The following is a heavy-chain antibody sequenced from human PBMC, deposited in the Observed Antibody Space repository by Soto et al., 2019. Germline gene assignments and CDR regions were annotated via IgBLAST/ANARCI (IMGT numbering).Heavy chain of an antibody. Sequence: GGSLRLSCAASGFTFSNAWMNWVRQAPGKGLEWVGRIKSKTDGGTTDYAAPVKGRFTISRDDSKNTLYLQMNSLKTEDIAVYYCTTDFPGRFVGAIRGYFDYWGQGTLVTVSS. D-gene: IGHD1-26*01. CDR2: IKSKTDGGTT. V-gene: IGHV3-15*07. CDR3: TTDFPGRFVGAIRGYFDY. J-gene: IGHJ4*02. CDR1: GFTFSNAW.